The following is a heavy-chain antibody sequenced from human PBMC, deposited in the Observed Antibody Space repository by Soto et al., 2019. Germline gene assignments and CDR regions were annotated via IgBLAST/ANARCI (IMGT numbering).Heavy chain of an antibody. CDR1: GYSFTSYW. CDR2: IYPGDSDT. V-gene: IGHV5-51*03. CDR3: ARLPWIQLWPYYYDSMDV. Sequence: EVPLVPPGAEVKKPGESLKISCKGSGYSFTSYWIGWVRQMPGKGLEWTGIIYPGDSDTRYSPSFQGQFTISADKSICTAYLQWSSLKASATAMYYCARLPWIQLWPYYYDSMDVWGKGTTVTVSS. J-gene: IGHJ6*03. D-gene: IGHD5-18*01.